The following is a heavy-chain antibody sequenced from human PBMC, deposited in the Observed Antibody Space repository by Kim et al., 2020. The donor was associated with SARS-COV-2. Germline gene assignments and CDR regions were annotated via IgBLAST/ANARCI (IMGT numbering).Heavy chain of an antibody. CDR2: ISGSGGST. Sequence: GGSLRLSCAASGFTFSSYAMSWVRQAPGKGLEWVSAISGSGGSTYYADSVKGRFTISRDNSKNTLYLQMNSLRAEDTAVYYCAKDSLSQPMVLRYYYYYMDVWGKGTTFTVSS. D-gene: IGHD6-13*01. J-gene: IGHJ6*03. V-gene: IGHV3-23*01. CDR3: AKDSLSQPMVLRYYYYYMDV. CDR1: GFTFSSYA.